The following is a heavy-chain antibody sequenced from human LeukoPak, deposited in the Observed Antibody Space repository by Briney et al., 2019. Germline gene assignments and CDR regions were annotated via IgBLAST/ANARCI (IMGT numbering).Heavy chain of an antibody. J-gene: IGHJ4*02. CDR3: AKDQGYNSGWSRDC. Sequence: PGGSLRLPCAASGFTFSSYAMSWVRQAPGKGLEWVSAISGSGGTTYYADSVKGRFTISRDNSKNTLYLQMNSLRAEDTAVYYCAKDQGYNSGWSRDCWGQGTLVTVSS. CDR2: ISGSGGTT. V-gene: IGHV3-23*01. D-gene: IGHD6-19*01. CDR1: GFTFSSYA.